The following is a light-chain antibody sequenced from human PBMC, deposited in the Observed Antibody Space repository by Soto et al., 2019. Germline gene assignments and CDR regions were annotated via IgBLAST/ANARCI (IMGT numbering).Light chain of an antibody. CDR2: GTS. J-gene: IGKJ1*01. V-gene: IGKV3-20*01. Sequence: EIVLTQSPGTLSLSPGERATPSCRASQSVSSSYLAWYQQKPGQAPRLLIYGTSSRATAIQDRFSGSGSGTDFTLTISRLEPEDFAVYYCQQYGSSSWTFGQGTKVDIK. CDR3: QQYGSSSWT. CDR1: QSVSSSY.